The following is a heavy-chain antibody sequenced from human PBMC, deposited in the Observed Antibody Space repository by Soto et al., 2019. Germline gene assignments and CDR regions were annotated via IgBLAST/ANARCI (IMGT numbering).Heavy chain of an antibody. D-gene: IGHD6-19*01. V-gene: IGHV4-59*01. J-gene: IGHJ4*02. Sequence: QVQLQESGPGLVKPSETLSLTCTVSGGSISNYYWSGIRQPPGKGLEWIGYIYDTGSTNYNPSLKSRVNIPVDTSENQYSLRLSSVTAADTVIYYCTRGRHWLDYWGQGTLVTVSS. CDR1: GGSISNYY. CDR3: TRGRHWLDY. CDR2: IYDTGST.